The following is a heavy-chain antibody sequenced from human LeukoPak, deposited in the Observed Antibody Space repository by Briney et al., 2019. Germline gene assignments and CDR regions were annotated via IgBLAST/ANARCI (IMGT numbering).Heavy chain of an antibody. J-gene: IGHJ4*02. Sequence: GGSLRLSCAASGFTFSSYSMNWVRQAPGKGLQWVSYITSSSSTIYYADSVKGRFTISRDNSKNTLCLQMNSLRAEDTAVYYCARDRDSSGLDYWGQGTLVTVSS. CDR2: ITSSSSTI. V-gene: IGHV3-48*01. CDR1: GFTFSSYS. CDR3: ARDRDSSGLDY. D-gene: IGHD6-19*01.